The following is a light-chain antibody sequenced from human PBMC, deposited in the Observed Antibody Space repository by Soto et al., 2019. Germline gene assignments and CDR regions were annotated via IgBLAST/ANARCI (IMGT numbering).Light chain of an antibody. CDR1: QSVSSSY. CDR3: QQYGSSPNT. J-gene: IGKJ4*01. Sequence: EIVLTQSPCTLSLSPGERATLSCRASQSVSSSYLAWYQQKPGQAPRLLIYGASSRATGIPDRFCGSGSGTDFTLTISRLEPEDFAVYYCQQYGSSPNTFGGGTKVEIK. CDR2: GAS. V-gene: IGKV3-20*01.